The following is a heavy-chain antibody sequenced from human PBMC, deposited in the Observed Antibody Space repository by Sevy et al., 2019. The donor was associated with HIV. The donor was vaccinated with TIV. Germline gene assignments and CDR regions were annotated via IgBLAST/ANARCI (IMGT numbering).Heavy chain of an antibody. Sequence: GGSLRLSCTASGFTFSTYSMNWVRQAPGKGLEWVSSVSSSSTYIYYADSVKGRFTISRDNAKNSLYLQMNSLKAADTAVYYCARDLCTGGVCPRWGYYYYGKDVWGQGTTVTVSS. D-gene: IGHD2-8*02. CDR2: VSSSSTYI. CDR1: GFTFSTYS. CDR3: ARDLCTGGVCPRWGYYYYGKDV. V-gene: IGHV3-21*01. J-gene: IGHJ6*02.